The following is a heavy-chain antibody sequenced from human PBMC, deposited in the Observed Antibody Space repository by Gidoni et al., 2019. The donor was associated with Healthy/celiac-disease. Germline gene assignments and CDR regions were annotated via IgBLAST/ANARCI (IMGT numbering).Heavy chain of an antibody. Sequence: QVQLQQWGAGLLKPSETLSLTCAVHGGSFSGYYWSWIRQPPGKGLEWIGEINHSGSTNSNPSLKSRVTISVDTSKNQFSLKLSSVTAADTAVYYCARDGYCTNGVCPERNDYWGQGTLVTVSS. J-gene: IGHJ4*02. CDR2: INHSGST. V-gene: IGHV4-34*01. CDR3: ARDGYCTNGVCPERNDY. CDR1: GGSFSGYY. D-gene: IGHD2-8*01.